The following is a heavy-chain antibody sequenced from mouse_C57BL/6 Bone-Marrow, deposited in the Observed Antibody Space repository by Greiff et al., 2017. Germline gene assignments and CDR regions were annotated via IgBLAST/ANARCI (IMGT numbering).Heavy chain of an antibody. CDR1: GFNIKDYY. CDR3: AYLLWSRWYFDV. V-gene: IGHV14-2*01. CDR2: IDPEDGET. J-gene: IGHJ1*03. D-gene: IGHD2-1*01. Sequence: EVQLQQSGAELVKPGASVKLSCTASGFNIKDYYMHWVKQRTEQGLEWIGRIDPEDGETKYAPKFQGKATITADTSSNPAYLQLSSLPSEDTAVYYCAYLLWSRWYFDVWGTGTTVTVSS.